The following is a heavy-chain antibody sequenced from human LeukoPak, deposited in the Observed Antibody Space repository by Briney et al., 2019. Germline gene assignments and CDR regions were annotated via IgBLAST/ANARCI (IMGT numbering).Heavy chain of an antibody. CDR1: GYSFTSYW. D-gene: IGHD4-23*01. J-gene: IGHJ4*02. V-gene: IGHV5-51*01. CDR3: ARRSYGGKDFDQ. Sequence: GASLTLSFTGSGYSFTSYWIAWVRQMPGKGLEWMGIIYPDDSDTRYSPSFQGQVTISADKSISTAYLQWSSLKASDTAMYYCARRSYGGKDFDQWGQGTLVTVSS. CDR2: IYPDDSDT.